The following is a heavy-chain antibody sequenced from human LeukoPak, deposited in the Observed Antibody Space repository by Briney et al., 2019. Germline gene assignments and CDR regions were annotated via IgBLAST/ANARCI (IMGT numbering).Heavy chain of an antibody. CDR1: GGTFSSYA. CDR2: IIPIFGTA. Sequence: GASVKVSCKASGGTFSSYAISWVRQAPGQGLEWMGGIIPIFGTANYAQKFQGRVTITADESTSTAYMELSSLRSEDTAVYYCARAKYYYDSSGSIFQHWGQGTLVTVSS. CDR3: ARAKYYYDSSGSIFQH. D-gene: IGHD3-22*01. V-gene: IGHV1-69*13. J-gene: IGHJ1*01.